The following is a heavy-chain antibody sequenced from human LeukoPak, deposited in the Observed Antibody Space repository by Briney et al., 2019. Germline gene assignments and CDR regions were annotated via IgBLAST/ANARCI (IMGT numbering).Heavy chain of an antibody. V-gene: IGHV1-18*01. Sequence: GASVKVSCKASGYTFTSYGISWVRQAPGQGLEWMGWISAYNGNTNYAQKLQGRVTMTTDTSTSTAYMELRSLRSDDTAVYYCARDDRENNGGYPAPDYWGQGTLVTVSS. CDR2: ISAYNGNT. J-gene: IGHJ4*02. D-gene: IGHD6-13*01. CDR1: GYTFTSYG. CDR3: ARDDRENNGGYPAPDY.